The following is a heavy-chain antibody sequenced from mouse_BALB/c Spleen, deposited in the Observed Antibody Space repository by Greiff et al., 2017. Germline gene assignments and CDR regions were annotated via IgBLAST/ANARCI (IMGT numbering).Heavy chain of an antibody. J-gene: IGHJ3*01. V-gene: IGHV2-9*02. Sequence: VKLVESGPGLVAPSQSLSITCTVSGFSLTSYGVHWVRQPPGKGLEWLGVIWAGGSTNYNSALMSRLSISKDNSKSQVFLKMNSLQTDDTAMYYCARARATAYWGQGTLVTVSA. D-gene: IGHD3-1*01. CDR2: IWAGGST. CDR3: ARARATAY. CDR1: GFSLTSYG.